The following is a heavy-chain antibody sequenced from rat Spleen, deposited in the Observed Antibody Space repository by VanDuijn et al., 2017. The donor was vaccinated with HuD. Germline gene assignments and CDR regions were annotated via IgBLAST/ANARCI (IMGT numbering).Heavy chain of an antibody. J-gene: IGHJ2*01. CDR1: GFSLTDYS. V-gene: IGHV2S63*01. Sequence: EVQLKESGPGLVQPSQTLSLTCTVSGFSLTDYSVHWVRQPPGKGLEWMGVMWSGGSTAYNSALKSRLSISRDTSKSQVFLKVNSLQTEDTAIYYCTRDHMMVVIRDWGQGVMVTVSS. CDR2: MWSGGST. D-gene: IGHD1-12*02. CDR3: TRDHMMVVIRD.